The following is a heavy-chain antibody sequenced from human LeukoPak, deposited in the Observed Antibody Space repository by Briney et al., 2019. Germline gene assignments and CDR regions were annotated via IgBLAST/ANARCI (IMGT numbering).Heavy chain of an antibody. V-gene: IGHV1-2*02. Sequence: ASVKVSCKASGYTFTGYYMHWVRQAPGQGLEWMGWINPNSGGTNYAQKFQGRVTMTSDTSISTAYMELSRLRSDDTAVYYCARDPFWSGYYKGVGFDPWGQGTLVTVSS. CDR1: GYTFTGYY. CDR2: INPNSGGT. J-gene: IGHJ5*02. D-gene: IGHD3-3*01. CDR3: ARDPFWSGYYKGVGFDP.